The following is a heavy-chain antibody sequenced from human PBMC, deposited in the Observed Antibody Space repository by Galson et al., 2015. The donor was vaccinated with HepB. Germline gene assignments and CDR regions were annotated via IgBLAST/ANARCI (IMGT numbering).Heavy chain of an antibody. J-gene: IGHJ6*02. V-gene: IGHV4-59*08. CDR2: IHQRGST. Sequence: SETLSLTCTVSGGSISSYYWSWIRQTPGKGLEWIGYIHQRGSTSHNPSLKSRVTISVDTSNDQFSLTLRSVTAADTAVYYCARHGIVGATTYYFGMDVWGQGTTVTVSS. D-gene: IGHD1-26*01. CDR1: GGSISSYY. CDR3: ARHGIVGATTYYFGMDV.